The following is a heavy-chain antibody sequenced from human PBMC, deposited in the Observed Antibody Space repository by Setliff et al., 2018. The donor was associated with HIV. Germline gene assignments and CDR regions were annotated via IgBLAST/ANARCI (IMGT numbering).Heavy chain of an antibody. CDR1: GYTFTNYY. CDR3: ARADIMITFGGVPRAFDV. D-gene: IGHD3-16*01. V-gene: IGHV1-46*01. J-gene: IGHJ3*01. Sequence: ASVKVSCKASGYTFTNYYIHWVRQAPGQGLEWMGLINPSGGRTSYAQKFQGRLTMTRDTSRSTVYMELRRLRSDDTAVYYCARADIMITFGGVPRAFDVWGQGTMVTVS. CDR2: INPSGGRT.